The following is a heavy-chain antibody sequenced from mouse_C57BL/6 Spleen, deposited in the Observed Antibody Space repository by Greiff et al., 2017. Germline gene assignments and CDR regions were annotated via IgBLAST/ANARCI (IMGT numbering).Heavy chain of an antibody. CDR3: ARVPSLLLRSYYFDY. Sequence: EVKLVESGGGLVKPGGSLKLSCAASGFTFSSYAMSWVLQTPEKRLEWVATISDGGSYTYYTDNVTGRFTISRDNAKNNLYMQMSQLKSEDTAMYYFARVPSLLLRSYYFDYWGQGATLTVSS. D-gene: IGHD1-1*01. CDR1: GFTFSSYA. CDR2: ISDGGSYT. J-gene: IGHJ2*01. V-gene: IGHV5-4*03.